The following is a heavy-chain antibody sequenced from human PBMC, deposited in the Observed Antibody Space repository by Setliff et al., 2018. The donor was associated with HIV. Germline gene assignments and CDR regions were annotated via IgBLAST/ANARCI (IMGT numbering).Heavy chain of an antibody. CDR2: IIPIFGTA. J-gene: IGHJ1*01. V-gene: IGHV1-69*13. Sequence: SVKVSCKASGGTFSGYAISWVRQAPGQGLELMGGIIPIFGTANYAQKFQGRVTITADESTSTAYMELSSLRSEDTAVYYCARGEKRFLTGYYKRPGSEYFQHWGQGTLVTVSS. CDR1: GGTFSGYA. CDR3: ARGEKRFLTGYYKRPGSEYFQH. D-gene: IGHD3-9*01.